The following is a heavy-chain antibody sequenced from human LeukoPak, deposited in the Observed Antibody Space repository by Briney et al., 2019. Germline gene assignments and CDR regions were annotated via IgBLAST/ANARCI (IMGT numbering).Heavy chain of an antibody. D-gene: IGHD2-2*01. V-gene: IGHV1-46*01. J-gene: IGHJ4*02. Sequence: VASVKVSCKASGSTFTSYYMHWVRQAPGQGLEWMGIINPSGDSTNYAQKFKGRVTMARDTSTSTVYMELSSLRSEDTAVYYCARGAYCSSTSCYHPASLKDYWGQGTLVTVSS. CDR1: GSTFTSYY. CDR3: ARGAYCSSTSCYHPASLKDY. CDR2: INPSGDST.